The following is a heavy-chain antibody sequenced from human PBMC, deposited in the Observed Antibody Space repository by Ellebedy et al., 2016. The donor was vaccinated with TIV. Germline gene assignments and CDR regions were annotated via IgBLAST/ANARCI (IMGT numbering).Heavy chain of an antibody. V-gene: IGHV4-59*01. CDR3: ARGGRITMIRGGAFDY. CDR1: GGSISSYY. Sequence: MPSETLSLTCSVSGGSISSYYWSWIRQPPGKGLEWIGYIYYTGCTNYNPSLKSRVTISVDTSKNQFSLKLTSLTAADTAVYYCARGGRITMIRGGAFDYWGQGTLVTVSS. J-gene: IGHJ4*02. CDR2: IYYTGCT. D-gene: IGHD3-10*01.